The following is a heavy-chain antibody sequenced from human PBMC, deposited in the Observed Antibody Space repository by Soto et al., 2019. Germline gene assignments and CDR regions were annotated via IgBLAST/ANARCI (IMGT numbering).Heavy chain of an antibody. D-gene: IGHD7-27*01. CDR2: IYYSGST. J-gene: IGHJ4*02. V-gene: IGHV4-59*01. CDR1: GGSISSYY. CDR3: ARDLAGDADY. Sequence: SETLSLTCTVSGGSISSYYWSWIRQPPGKGLEWIGYIYYSGSTNYNPSLKSRVTISVDTSKNQFSLKLSSGTAADTAVYYCARDLAGDADYWGQGTLVTVSS.